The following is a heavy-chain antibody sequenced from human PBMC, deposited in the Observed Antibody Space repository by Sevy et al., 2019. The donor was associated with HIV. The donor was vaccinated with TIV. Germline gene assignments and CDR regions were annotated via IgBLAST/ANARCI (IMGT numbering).Heavy chain of an antibody. J-gene: IGHJ5*02. CDR3: ARGSHDYGDYLGWHNWFDP. Sequence: SETLSLTCAVYGGSFSGYYWSWIRQPPGKGLEWIGEINHSGSTNYNPSLKSRVTISVDTSKNQFSLKLSSVTAADTAVYYCARGSHDYGDYLGWHNWFDPWGQGTLVTVSS. V-gene: IGHV4-34*01. CDR2: INHSGST. D-gene: IGHD4-17*01. CDR1: GGSFSGYY.